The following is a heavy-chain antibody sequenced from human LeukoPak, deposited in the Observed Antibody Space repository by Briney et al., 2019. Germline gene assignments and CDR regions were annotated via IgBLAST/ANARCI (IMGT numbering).Heavy chain of an antibody. Sequence: SETLSLTCAVYGWSFNDYYWNWIRQPPGKGLEWIGEINARGDTNYNPSLKSRVTISVDTSKKQFSLRLASMIAADTALYYCARGQVPAARGYNWFDPWGQGTLVTVSS. J-gene: IGHJ5*02. CDR2: INARGDT. CDR3: ARGQVPAARGYNWFDP. D-gene: IGHD2-2*01. CDR1: GWSFNDYY. V-gene: IGHV4-34*01.